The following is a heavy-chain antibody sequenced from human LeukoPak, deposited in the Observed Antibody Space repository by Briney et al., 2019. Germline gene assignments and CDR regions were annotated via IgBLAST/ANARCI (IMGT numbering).Heavy chain of an antibody. CDR1: GFTLSNAW. CDR3: TTDRVTGYYDSSGYYFSYDAFDI. CDR2: IKSKTDGGTT. V-gene: IGHV3-15*01. J-gene: IGHJ3*02. Sequence: PGGSLRLSCVASGFTLSNAWMSWVRPAPGTGVEGVGRIKSKTDGGTTHYAAPMKGRFTISRDDSKNTLYLQMNSLKTEDTAVYYCTTDRVTGYYDSSGYYFSYDAFDIWGQGTMVTVSS. D-gene: IGHD3-22*01.